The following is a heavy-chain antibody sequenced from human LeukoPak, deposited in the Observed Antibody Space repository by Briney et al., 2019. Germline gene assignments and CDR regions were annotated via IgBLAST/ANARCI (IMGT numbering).Heavy chain of an antibody. CDR3: ARDGVIAAVPLAFDI. J-gene: IGHJ3*02. V-gene: IGHV3-21*01. CDR2: ISSSSNYI. Sequence: PGGSLRLSCAASGFTFSSYSMNWVRQAPGKGLEWVSSISSSSNYIYYADSVKGRFTISRHNAKNSLYLQMSSLRAEDTAVYYCARDGVIAAVPLAFDIWGQGTMVTVSS. CDR1: GFTFSSYS. D-gene: IGHD6-13*01.